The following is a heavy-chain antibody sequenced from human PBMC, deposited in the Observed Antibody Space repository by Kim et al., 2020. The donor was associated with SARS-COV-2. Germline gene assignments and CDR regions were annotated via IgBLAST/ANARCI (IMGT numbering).Heavy chain of an antibody. J-gene: IGHJ4*02. D-gene: IGHD3-3*01. CDR3: GKLTGGLRVLEWLSEPFDY. V-gene: IGHV3-64D*06. Sequence: DRVTIARDNSKNTLYLQMSSLRAEDTAVYYCGKLTGGLRVLEWLSEPFDYWGQGTLVTVSS.